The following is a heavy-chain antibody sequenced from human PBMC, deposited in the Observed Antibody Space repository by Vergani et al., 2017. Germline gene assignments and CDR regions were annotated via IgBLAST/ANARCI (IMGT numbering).Heavy chain of an antibody. CDR2: IKQDGSEK. CDR3: ARLILKSSPGSQHWFDP. CDR1: GFTFSSYG. Sequence: VQLVESGGGVVQPGRSLRLSCAASGFTFSSYGMHWVRQAPGKGLEWVANIKQDGSEKYYVDSVKGRFTISRDNAKNSLYLQMNSLRAEDTAVYYCARLILKSSPGSQHWFDPWGQGTLVTVSS. D-gene: IGHD6-13*01. V-gene: IGHV3-7*01. J-gene: IGHJ5*02.